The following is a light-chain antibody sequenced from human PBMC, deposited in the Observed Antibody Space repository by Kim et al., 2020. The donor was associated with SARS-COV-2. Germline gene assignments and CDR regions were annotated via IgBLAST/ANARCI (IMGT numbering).Light chain of an antibody. Sequence: SWSERSSNIGCNPVIYYQHVPGTAPKLILYSNSDRPSGVPDRFTASKSDTSAALAISGLQSEDETTYYCAAWDESLDGFLVFGGGTQLTVL. CDR3: AAWDESLDGFLV. CDR2: SNS. CDR1: SSNIGCNP. J-gene: IGLJ2*01. V-gene: IGLV1-44*01.